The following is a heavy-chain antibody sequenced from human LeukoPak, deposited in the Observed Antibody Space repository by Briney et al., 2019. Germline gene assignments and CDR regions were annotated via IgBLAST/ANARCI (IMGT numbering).Heavy chain of an antibody. Sequence: SETLSLTCTVSGGSISGYYWTWIRQPPGKGLEWIGEINHSGSTNYNPSLKSRVTISVDTSKNQFSLKLSSVTAADTAVYYCARRQFDAFDIWGQGTMVTVSS. CDR1: GGSISGYY. CDR2: INHSGST. CDR3: ARRQFDAFDI. J-gene: IGHJ3*02. D-gene: IGHD6-19*01. V-gene: IGHV4-34*01.